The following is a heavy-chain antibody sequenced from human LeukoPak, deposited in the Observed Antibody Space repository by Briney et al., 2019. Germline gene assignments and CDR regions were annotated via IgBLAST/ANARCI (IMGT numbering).Heavy chain of an antibody. Sequence: GGSLRLSCTASGVTFSSYWMSWVRQVPGKGLEWVANIKQDGSEKYYVDSVKGRFTISRDNAKNSLYLQTNSLRAEDTAVYYCARDQGCSTTNCYSYFQHWGQGTLVSVSS. CDR3: ARDQGCSTTNCYSYFQH. CDR2: IKQDGSEK. J-gene: IGHJ1*01. D-gene: IGHD2-2*01. V-gene: IGHV3-7*01. CDR1: GVTFSSYW.